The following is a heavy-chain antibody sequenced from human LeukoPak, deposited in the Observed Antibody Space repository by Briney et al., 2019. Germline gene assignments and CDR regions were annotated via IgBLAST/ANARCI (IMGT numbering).Heavy chain of an antibody. D-gene: IGHD6-19*01. V-gene: IGHV1-69*06. J-gene: IGHJ5*02. CDR3: ARDLAVAVAGNWFDP. Sequence: VASVKVSCKASGGTFSSYAISWVRQAPGQGLEWMGGIIPIFGTANYAQKFQGRVTITADKSTSTAYMELSSLRAEDTAVYYCARDLAVAVAGNWFDPWGQGTLVTVSS. CDR1: GGTFSSYA. CDR2: IIPIFGTA.